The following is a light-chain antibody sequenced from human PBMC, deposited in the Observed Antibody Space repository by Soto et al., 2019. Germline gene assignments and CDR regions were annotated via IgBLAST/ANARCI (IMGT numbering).Light chain of an antibody. CDR3: TSYTSGSTLEHVV. V-gene: IGLV2-14*03. CDR2: DAT. Sequence: QSALTQPASVSGSPGQSITISCAGTSSGVGGYNFVSWYQHHPGKAPKLLIYDATNRPSEISDRFSASKSGNTASLTISGLPPEDEADYYCTSYTSGSTLEHVVFGGGTKLTVL. CDR1: SSGVGGYNF. J-gene: IGLJ2*01.